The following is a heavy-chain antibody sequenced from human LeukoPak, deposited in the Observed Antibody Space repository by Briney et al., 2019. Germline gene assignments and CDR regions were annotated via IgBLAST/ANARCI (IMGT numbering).Heavy chain of an antibody. CDR1: GYTFTSYG. J-gene: IGHJ3*02. Sequence: ASVKVSCKASGYTFTSYGISWVRQAPGQGLEWMGWISAYNGNTKYSQKFQGRVTITRDTSASTAYMELSSLRSEDTAVYYCAREGTFDAFDIWGQGTMVTVSS. V-gene: IGHV1-18*01. CDR3: AREGTFDAFDI. CDR2: ISAYNGNT.